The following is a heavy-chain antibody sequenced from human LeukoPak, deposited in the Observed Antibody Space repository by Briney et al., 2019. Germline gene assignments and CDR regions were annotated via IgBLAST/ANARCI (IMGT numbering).Heavy chain of an antibody. Sequence: SQTLSLTCAVSGGSISSGGYSWRWIRQPPGKGLEWIVYIYHSGSTYYNPALKSRVTISVDRSKNQFSLNLSSVTAADTAVYYCARYYFGSEVDYWGQGTLVTVSS. D-gene: IGHD3-10*01. V-gene: IGHV4-30-2*01. CDR1: GGSISSGGYS. CDR3: ARYYFGSEVDY. J-gene: IGHJ4*02. CDR2: IYHSGST.